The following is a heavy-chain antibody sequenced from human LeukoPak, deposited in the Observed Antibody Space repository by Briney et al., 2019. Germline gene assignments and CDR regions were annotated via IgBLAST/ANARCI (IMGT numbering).Heavy chain of an antibody. CDR2: IRSSGSDT. D-gene: IGHD1-26*01. CDR1: GFTFSDYQ. Sequence: GGSLRLSCAASGFTFSDYQMSWIRQAPGKGLEWVSYIRSSGSDTYYADSVKGRFTISRDNTKNALYLQMNSLRADDTAVYYCAKKAAYSASLGAFDIWGQGTMVTVSS. CDR3: AKKAAYSASLGAFDI. V-gene: IGHV3-11*01. J-gene: IGHJ3*02.